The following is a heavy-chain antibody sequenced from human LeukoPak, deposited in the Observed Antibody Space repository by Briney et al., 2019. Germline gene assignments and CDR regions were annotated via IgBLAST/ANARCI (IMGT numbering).Heavy chain of an antibody. J-gene: IGHJ4*02. V-gene: IGHV1-3*01. Sequence: ASVKVSCTASGYTFTSYAMHWVRQAPGQRLEWMGWINAGNGNTKYSQKFQGRVTITRDTSASTAYMELSSLRSEDTAVYYCATTVGTRYYFDYWGQGTLVTVSS. CDR3: ATTVGTRYYFDY. CDR1: GYTFTSYA. D-gene: IGHD1-1*01. CDR2: INAGNGNT.